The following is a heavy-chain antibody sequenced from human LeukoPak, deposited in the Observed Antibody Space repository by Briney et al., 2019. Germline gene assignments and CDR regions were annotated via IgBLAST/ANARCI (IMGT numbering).Heavy chain of an antibody. J-gene: IGHJ4*02. D-gene: IGHD6-13*01. CDR3: ARVGTSSWYV. Sequence: GGSLRLSCAASGFTFSDYYMSWIRQAPGKGLEWVANIDEDGGEIYYVDSVKGRFTISRDNAKKSLFLQMNSLRAEDTSVYYCARVGTSSWYVWGQGTVVTVSS. CDR2: IDEDGGEI. CDR1: GFTFSDYY. V-gene: IGHV3-7*01.